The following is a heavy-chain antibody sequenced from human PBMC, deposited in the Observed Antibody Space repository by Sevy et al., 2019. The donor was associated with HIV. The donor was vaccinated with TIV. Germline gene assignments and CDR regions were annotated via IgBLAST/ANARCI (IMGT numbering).Heavy chain of an antibody. V-gene: IGHV3-7*02. CDR3: ARRSPAGTRNWFDS. CDR2: IKQDGSEK. CDR1: GFSFSNYW. J-gene: IGHJ5*01. Sequence: GGSLRLSCAASGFSFSNYWMSWVRQTPGKGLEWVANIKQDGSEKYYVDSVKGRFTVSRDNAQNSLSLQMNTLTAEDTAVYYCARRSPAGTRNWFDSWGQGTLVTVSS. D-gene: IGHD6-13*01.